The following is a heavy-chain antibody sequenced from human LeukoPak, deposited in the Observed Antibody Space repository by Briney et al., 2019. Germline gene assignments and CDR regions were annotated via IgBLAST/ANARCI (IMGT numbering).Heavy chain of an antibody. CDR2: IYSTGST. V-gene: IGHV4-59*08. CDR3: ARHPRLLWPDNWFDP. D-gene: IGHD3-10*01. Sequence: SETLSLTCTVSGGSISSYFWSWIRQPPGKGLEWIGYIYSTGSTNYNPSLKSRVTISVDTSKNQFSLKLSSVTAADTAVYYCARHPRLLWPDNWFDPWGQGTLVTVSS. J-gene: IGHJ5*02. CDR1: GGSISSYF.